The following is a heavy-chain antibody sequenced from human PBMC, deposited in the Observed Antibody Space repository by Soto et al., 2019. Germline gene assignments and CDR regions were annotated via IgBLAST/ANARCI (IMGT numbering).Heavy chain of an antibody. J-gene: IGHJ4*02. CDR2: IYSGGST. V-gene: IGHV3-53*01. D-gene: IGHD7-27*01. CDR1: GFTVSSNY. Sequence: PGGSLRLSCAASGFTVSSNYMSWVRQAPGKGLEWVSVIYSGGSTYYADSVKGRFTISRDNSKNTLYLQMNSLRAEDTAVYYCARDPWAHYYFDYWGQGTLVTVSS. CDR3: ARDPWAHYYFDY.